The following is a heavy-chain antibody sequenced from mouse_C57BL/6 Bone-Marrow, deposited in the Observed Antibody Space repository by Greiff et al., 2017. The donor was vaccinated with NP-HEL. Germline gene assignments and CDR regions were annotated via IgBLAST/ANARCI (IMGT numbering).Heavy chain of an antibody. V-gene: IGHV7-1*01. CDR2: SRNKANDYTT. CDR1: GFTFSDFY. J-gene: IGHJ4*01. D-gene: IGHD3-2*02. CDR3: ARDDLQGRYAMDY. Sequence: EVMLVESGGGLVQSGRSLRLSCATSGFTFSDFYMEWVRQAPGKGLEWIAASRNKANDYTTEYSVSVKGRFIVSRDTAKSILYLQMHALRAEDTAIDYCARDDLQGRYAMDYWGQGTSVTVSS.